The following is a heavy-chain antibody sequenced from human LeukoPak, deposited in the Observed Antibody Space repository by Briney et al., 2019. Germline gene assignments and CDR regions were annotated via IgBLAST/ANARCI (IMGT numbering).Heavy chain of an antibody. CDR1: GFTFSSYD. V-gene: IGHV3-23*01. Sequence: GGSLRLSCAASGFTFSSYDMNWVRQAPGKGLEWVSTISAGGSHTYYADSVKGRFTISRDNSKNTLSLQMNSLRAEDTAVYYCARYPWGVGGTHWGQGTLVTVSS. CDR3: ARYPWGVGGTH. CDR2: ISAGGSHT. D-gene: IGHD1-26*01. J-gene: IGHJ4*02.